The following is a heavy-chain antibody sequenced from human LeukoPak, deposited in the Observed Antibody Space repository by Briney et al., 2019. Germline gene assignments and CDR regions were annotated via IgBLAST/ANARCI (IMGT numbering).Heavy chain of an antibody. CDR2: ISSSSSYI. CDR1: GFTFSSYS. V-gene: IGHV3-21*06. Sequence: GGSLRLSCAASGFTFSSYSMNWVRQAPGKGLEWVSSISSSSSYIYYADSVKGRFTISRDNAKNSLFLQMNSLRAEDTAVYYCARDMLVGASPFNWFDSWGQGTLVTVSS. J-gene: IGHJ5*01. D-gene: IGHD1-26*01. CDR3: ARDMLVGASPFNWFDS.